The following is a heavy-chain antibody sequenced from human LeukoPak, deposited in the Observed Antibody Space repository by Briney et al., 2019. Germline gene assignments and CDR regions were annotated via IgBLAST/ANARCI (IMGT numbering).Heavy chain of an antibody. CDR1: GFTFDDYA. CDR2: ISWNSGSI. D-gene: IGHD3-10*01. Sequence: GRSLRLSCAASGFTFDDYAMHWVRQAPGKGLEWVSGISWNSGSIGYAVSVKGRFTISRDNAKNSLYLQMNSLRAEDTALYYCAKARGVGEMNNWFDPWGQGTLVTVSS. CDR3: AKARGVGEMNNWFDP. V-gene: IGHV3-9*01. J-gene: IGHJ5*02.